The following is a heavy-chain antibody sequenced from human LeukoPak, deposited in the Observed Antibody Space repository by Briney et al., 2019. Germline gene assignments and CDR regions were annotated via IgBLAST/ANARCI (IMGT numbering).Heavy chain of an antibody. CDR2: ISYDGSNK. Sequence: PGGSLRLSCAASGFTFCSYAMHWVRQAPGKGLEWVAVISYDGSNKYYADSVKGRFTISRDNSKNTLYLQMNSLRAEDTAVYYCARGGSGWYGFDYWGQGTLVTVSS. J-gene: IGHJ4*02. V-gene: IGHV3-30-3*01. CDR3: ARGGSGWYGFDY. CDR1: GFTFCSYA. D-gene: IGHD6-19*01.